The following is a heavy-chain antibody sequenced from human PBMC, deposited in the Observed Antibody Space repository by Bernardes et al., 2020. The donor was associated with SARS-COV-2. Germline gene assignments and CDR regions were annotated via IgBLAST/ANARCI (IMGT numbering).Heavy chain of an antibody. CDR3: SARMPLYGMNV. V-gene: IGHV3-21*04. D-gene: IGHD2-2*01. Sequence: GGSLRLCCTASRFDFSVYAMNWVRQAPGKALEWVSTIGSESIDIYYAESVRGRFTISRDNSRSILYLQMNSLRAEDTAVYYCSARMPLYGMNVWGLGTTVIVSS. CDR1: RFDFSVYA. CDR2: IGSESIDI. J-gene: IGHJ6*02.